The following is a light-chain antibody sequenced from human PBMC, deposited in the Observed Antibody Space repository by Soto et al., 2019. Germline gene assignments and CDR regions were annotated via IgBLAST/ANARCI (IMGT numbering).Light chain of an antibody. CDR2: ETS. V-gene: IGKV1-5*03. CDR1: QSISRW. Sequence: DVQMTQSPSTLSASVGDRVTITCRASQSISRWLAWYQQKPGKAPKLLIYETSSLEDGVPSRFTGSGSGTEFSLTITSMPPDDFASDYCQQYKDYWTCGQGPKVDMK. CDR3: QQYKDYWT. J-gene: IGKJ1*01.